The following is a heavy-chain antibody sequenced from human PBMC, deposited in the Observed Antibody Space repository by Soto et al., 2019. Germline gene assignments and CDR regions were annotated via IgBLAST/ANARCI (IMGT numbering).Heavy chain of an antibody. J-gene: IGHJ6*02. CDR1: GGSISTYY. CDR2: VYHSGTT. V-gene: IGHV4-59*01. Sequence: SETLSLTCTVSGGSISTYYWTWIRQSPGKGPEWIGYVYHSGTTNYNPSLESRVTMSLDTSKNQFSLKLSAVTTADTAVYYCARGRRFGELLFRGSGMDVWGQGTTVTVSS. CDR3: ARGRRFGELLFRGSGMDV. D-gene: IGHD3-10*01.